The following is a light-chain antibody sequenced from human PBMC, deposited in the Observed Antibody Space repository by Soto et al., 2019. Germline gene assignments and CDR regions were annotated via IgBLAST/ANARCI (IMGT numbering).Light chain of an antibody. CDR3: QQYYNNPWT. V-gene: IGKV4-1*01. J-gene: IGKJ1*01. CDR2: WAS. Sequence: DIVMTQSPDSLAVSLCARAILNCKASQSVLDNSDNKNYLAWYQQKPGQPPKLLIYWASTRESGVPERFSGSGSGTDFTLTISSLQAEDVEVYYCQQYYNNPWTFGQGTKVDIK. CDR1: QSVLDNSDNKNY.